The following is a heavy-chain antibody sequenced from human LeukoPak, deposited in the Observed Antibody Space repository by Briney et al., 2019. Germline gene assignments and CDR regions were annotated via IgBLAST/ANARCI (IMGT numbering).Heavy chain of an antibody. V-gene: IGHV3-9*01. CDR2: ISWNSGSI. CDR3: AREKGGYCSGGSCYTSSHFDY. D-gene: IGHD2-15*01. J-gene: IGHJ4*02. CDR1: GFTFDDYA. Sequence: GGSLRLSCAASGFTFDDYAMHWVRQAPGKGLEWVSGISWNSGSIGYADSVKGRFTISRDNAKNSLYLQMNSLRAEDTALYYCAREKGGYCSGGSCYTSSHFDYWGQGTLVTVSS.